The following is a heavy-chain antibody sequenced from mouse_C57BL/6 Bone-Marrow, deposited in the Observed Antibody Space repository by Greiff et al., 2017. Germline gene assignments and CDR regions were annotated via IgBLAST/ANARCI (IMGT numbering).Heavy chain of an antibody. CDR1: GFTFSSYA. J-gene: IGHJ4*01. V-gene: IGHV5-4*01. CDR2: ISDGGSYT. Sequence: DVKLVESGGGLVKPGGSLKLSCAASGFTFSSYAMSWVRQTPEKRLEWVATISDGGSYTYYPDIVKGRFTISRDNAKNNLYLQMSHLKSEDTAMYYCARDGITTVVATDYAMDYWGQGTSVTVSS. CDR3: ARDGITTVVATDYAMDY. D-gene: IGHD1-1*01.